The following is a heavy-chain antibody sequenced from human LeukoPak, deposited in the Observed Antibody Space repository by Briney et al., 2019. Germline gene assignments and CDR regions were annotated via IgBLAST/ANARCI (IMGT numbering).Heavy chain of an antibody. D-gene: IGHD6-13*01. CDR1: GYTFTSYD. V-gene: IGHV1-8*01. J-gene: IGHJ6*03. CDR3: ARGLLGIAAAGTNYYYYMDV. CDR2: MNPNSGNT. Sequence: ASVKVSCKASGYTFTSYDINWVRQATGQGLEWMGWMNPNSGNTGYAQKFQGRVTMTRNTSISTAYMELSSLRSEGTAVYYCARGLLGIAAAGTNYYYYMDVWGKGTTVTVSS.